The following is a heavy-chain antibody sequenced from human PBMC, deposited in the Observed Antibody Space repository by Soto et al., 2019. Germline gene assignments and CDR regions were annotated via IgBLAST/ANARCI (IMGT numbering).Heavy chain of an antibody. J-gene: IGHJ4*02. CDR3: ERESIVGNSYFDY. CDR1: GGSMTSFY. Sequence: PSETLSLTCTVSGGSMTSFYWSWIRQPAGKGLEWIGRIYGSGATNYNPSLKSRVTMSVDKSKNQFSLQLSSVTAADKAVYYCERESIVGNSYFDYWGRGALVTVSS. CDR2: IYGSGAT. V-gene: IGHV4-4*07. D-gene: IGHD1-26*01.